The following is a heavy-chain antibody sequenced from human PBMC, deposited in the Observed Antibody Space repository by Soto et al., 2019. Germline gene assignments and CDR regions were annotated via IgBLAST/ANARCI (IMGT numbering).Heavy chain of an antibody. Sequence: ASVKVSCKVSGYTFTGYYMHWVRQAPGQGLEWMGWINPNSGGTNYAQKFQGRVTMTRDTSISTAYMELSRLRSDDTAVYYCARESVYGGNSRNFDYWGQGTLVTVSS. CDR1: GYTFTGYY. D-gene: IGHD4-17*01. V-gene: IGHV1-2*02. J-gene: IGHJ4*02. CDR3: ARESVYGGNSRNFDY. CDR2: INPNSGGT.